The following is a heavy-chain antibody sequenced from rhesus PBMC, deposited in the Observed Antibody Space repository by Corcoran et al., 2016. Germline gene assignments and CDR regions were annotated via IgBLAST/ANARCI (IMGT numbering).Heavy chain of an antibody. CDR1: GYSFTSYW. D-gene: IGHD6-13*01. V-gene: IGHV5-2*01. CDR3: AKARWSGISYFDY. J-gene: IGHJ4*01. Sequence: EVQLVQSGAEVKRPGESLKISCKTSGYSFTSYWISWVRQMPGKGLEWVGAIDPSDSETNYRPSVHGQVTLSADKSIIPPYLQGSSLQASDSATYYWAKARWSGISYFDYWGQGVLVTVSS. CDR2: IDPSDSET.